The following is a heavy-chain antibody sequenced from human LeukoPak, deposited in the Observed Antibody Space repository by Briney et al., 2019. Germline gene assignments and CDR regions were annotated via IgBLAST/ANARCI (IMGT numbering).Heavy chain of an antibody. CDR1: GYTFTSYD. J-gene: IGHJ6*02. CDR3: ARGPVSSHGMDV. V-gene: IGHV1-8*01. CDR2: KNPNSGRT. Sequence: ASVRVSCKASGYTFTSYDINWVRQATGQGLEWMVFKNPNSGRTGFAQKFQGRFTMTTDTSISTAYMELSSLTSEDTAVYYCARGPVSSHGMDVWGQGTTVTVSS.